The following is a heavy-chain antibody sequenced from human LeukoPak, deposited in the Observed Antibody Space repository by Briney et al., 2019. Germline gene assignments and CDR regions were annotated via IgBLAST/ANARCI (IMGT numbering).Heavy chain of an antibody. J-gene: IGHJ5*02. CDR2: INPSGGST. CDR3: ARVGNIGVVISSNWFDP. D-gene: IGHD3-3*01. V-gene: IGHV1-46*01. CDR1: GYTFTNYY. Sequence: ASVKVSCKASGYTFTNYYIHWVRQAPGQGLEWMGIINPSGGSTNYAQKFQGRVTMTRDTSTSTVYMELSSLRSEDTALCYCARVGNIGVVISSNWFDPWGQGTLVTVSS.